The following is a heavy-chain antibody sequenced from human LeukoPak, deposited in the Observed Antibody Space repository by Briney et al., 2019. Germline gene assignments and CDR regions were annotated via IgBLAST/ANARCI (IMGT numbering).Heavy chain of an antibody. CDR1: GASISNYY. D-gene: IGHD2-21*02. J-gene: IGHJ4*02. CDR3: ARARGGGDSYGHFDY. Sequence: SETLSLTCTVSGASISNYYWTWIRQPAGEGLEWIGRIYSSGNTNYNPSLKSRVTMLLDTSKNQFSLRLSSVTAADTAVYYCARARGGGDSYGHFDYWGQGTLVTASS. CDR2: IYSSGNT. V-gene: IGHV4-4*07.